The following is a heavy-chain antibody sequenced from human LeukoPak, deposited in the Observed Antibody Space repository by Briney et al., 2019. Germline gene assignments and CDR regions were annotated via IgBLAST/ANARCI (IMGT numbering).Heavy chain of an antibody. CDR3: ARGGYCSGGSCSTFDY. CDR2: INHSGST. CDR1: GGSFSGYY. V-gene: IGHV4-34*01. D-gene: IGHD2-15*01. Sequence: SETLSLTCAVYGGSFSGYYWSWIRQPPGKGLEWIGEINHSGSTNYNPSPKSRVTISVDTSKNQFSLKLSSVTAADTAVYYCARGGYCSGGSCSTFDYWGQGTLVTVSS. J-gene: IGHJ4*02.